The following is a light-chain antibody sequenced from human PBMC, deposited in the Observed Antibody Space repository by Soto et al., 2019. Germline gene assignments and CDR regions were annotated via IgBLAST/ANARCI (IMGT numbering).Light chain of an antibody. CDR3: QQYGSSPYT. J-gene: IGKJ2*01. V-gene: IGKV3D-20*01. Sequence: EIVLTQSPATLYLSPGERATLSCGASQRVSSSYLAWYQQKPGLAPRLLIYDASSRATGIPDRFSGSGYGTDFTLTISRLEPEDFAVYYCQQYGSSPYTFGQGTKLEIK. CDR2: DAS. CDR1: QRVSSSY.